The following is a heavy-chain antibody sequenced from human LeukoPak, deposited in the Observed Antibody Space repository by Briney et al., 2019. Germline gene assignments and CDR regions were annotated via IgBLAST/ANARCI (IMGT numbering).Heavy chain of an antibody. V-gene: IGHV3-23*01. CDR2: ITESGDMT. CDR3: AKDRKWEPYFFDY. CDR1: GFMFSNNV. Sequence: GGSLRLSCVASGFMFSNNVMSWVRQAPGKGLEWVSGITESGDMTYYGDAVKGRFTISRDNSKTTLYLHMNSISAEATAVYFCAKDRKWEPYFFDYWGPGTLVTVSS. D-gene: IGHD1-26*01. J-gene: IGHJ4*02.